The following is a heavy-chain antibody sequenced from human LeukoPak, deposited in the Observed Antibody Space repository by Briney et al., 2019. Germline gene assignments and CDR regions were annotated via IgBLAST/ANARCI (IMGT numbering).Heavy chain of an antibody. V-gene: IGHV3-23*01. J-gene: IGHJ6*02. CDR1: GFTFSSYA. CDR3: AKDPDTAMAYYYYYGMDV. CDR2: ISGSGGST. Sequence: GGSLRLSCAASGFTFSSYAMSWVRQAPGKGREWVSAISGSGGSTYYADSVKGRFTISRDNSKNTLYLQMNSLRAEDTAVYYCAKDPDTAMAYYYYYGMDVWGQGTTVTVSS. D-gene: IGHD5-18*01.